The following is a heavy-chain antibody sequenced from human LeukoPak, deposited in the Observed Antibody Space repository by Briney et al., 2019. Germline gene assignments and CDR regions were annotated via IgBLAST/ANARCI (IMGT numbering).Heavy chain of an antibody. J-gene: IGHJ6*02. CDR3: AREVAMVRGVIRYYYYYGMDV. Sequence: ASVKVSCKASGGTFSSYAISWVRQAPGQGPEWMGRIIPILGIANYAQKFQGRVTITADKSTSTAYMELSSLRSEDTAAYYCAREVAMVRGVIRYYYYYGMDVWGQGTTVTVSS. CDR1: GGTFSSYA. V-gene: IGHV1-69*04. CDR2: IIPILGIA. D-gene: IGHD3-10*01.